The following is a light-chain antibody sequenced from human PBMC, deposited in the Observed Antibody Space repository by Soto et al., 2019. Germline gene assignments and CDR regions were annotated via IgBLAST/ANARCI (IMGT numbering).Light chain of an antibody. CDR1: QSVSSY. CDR3: QQRSNWPWT. V-gene: IGKV3-11*01. CDR2: DAS. J-gene: IGKJ1*01. Sequence: ETVLTQSPATLSLSPGERATLSCRASQSVSSYLAWYQQKPGQAPRLLIYDASTRATGIPARFSGSGSGTDFTLTITSLEPEDFAVYYCQQRSNWPWTFGQGTKVDIK.